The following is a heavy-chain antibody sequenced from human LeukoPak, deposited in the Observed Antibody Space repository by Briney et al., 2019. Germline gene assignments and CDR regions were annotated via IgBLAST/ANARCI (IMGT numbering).Heavy chain of an antibody. D-gene: IGHD6-13*01. Sequence: GGSLRLSCAASGFTFGSYAMHWVRKAPGKGLEWVSAISGSGGSTYYADSVKGRFTISRDNSKNTLYLQMNSLRAEDTAVYYCAKDLAAGYSSSWYIYYYYGMDVWGQGTTVTVSS. CDR2: ISGSGGST. CDR3: AKDLAAGYSSSWYIYYYYGMDV. V-gene: IGHV3-23*01. J-gene: IGHJ6*02. CDR1: GFTFGSYA.